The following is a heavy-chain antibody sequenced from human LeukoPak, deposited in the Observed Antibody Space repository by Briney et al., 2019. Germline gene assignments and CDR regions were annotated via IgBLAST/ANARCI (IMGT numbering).Heavy chain of an antibody. J-gene: IGHJ4*02. CDR3: AKKFLVSAGGPSFDH. CDR1: GFTFNSYA. V-gene: IGHV3-23*01. CDR2: ITGSGGGT. D-gene: IGHD2-8*01. Sequence: GGSLRLSCAASGFTFNSYAMSWVRQAPRKGLEWVSGITGSGGGTYYADSVKGRFTISRDNSKNTLYLQMNSLRAEDTAVYYCAKKFLVSAGGPSFDHWGQGTLVTVSS.